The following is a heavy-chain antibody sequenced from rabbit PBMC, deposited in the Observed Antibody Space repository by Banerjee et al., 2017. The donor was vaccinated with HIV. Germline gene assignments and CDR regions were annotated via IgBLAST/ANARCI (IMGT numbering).Heavy chain of an antibody. CDR2: IYTGSGHT. V-gene: IGHV1S45*01. CDR1: GFDFSSYYM. CDR3: VRGGYDENYFNL. Sequence: QEQLKETGGGLVQPGGSLTLSCRASGFDFSSYYMNWVRQAPGKGLEWIGCIYTGSGHTYYASWAKGRFTISKTSSTTVTLQMTSLTAADTATYFCVRGGYDENYFNLWGPGTLVTVS. D-gene: IGHD2-1*01. J-gene: IGHJ4*01.